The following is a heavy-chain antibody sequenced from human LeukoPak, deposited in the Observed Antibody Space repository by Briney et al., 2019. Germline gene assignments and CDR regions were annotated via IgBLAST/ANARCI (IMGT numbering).Heavy chain of an antibody. CDR2: IKQDGSEK. V-gene: IGHV3-7*01. CDR3: ARDHCSSTSCQIGACNDAVDI. D-gene: IGHD2-2*01. CDR1: GFTFSSYW. J-gene: IGHJ3*02. Sequence: PGGSLRLSCAASGFTFSSYWMSWVRQAPGKGLEWVANIKQDGSEKYYVDSVKGRFTISRDNAKNSLYLQMNSLRAEDTAVYYCARDHCSSTSCQIGACNDAVDIWGQGTMVTVS.